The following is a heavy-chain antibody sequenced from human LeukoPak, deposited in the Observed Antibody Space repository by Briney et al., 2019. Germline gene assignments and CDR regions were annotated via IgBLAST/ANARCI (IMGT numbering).Heavy chain of an antibody. D-gene: IGHD2-15*01. Sequence: GGSLRLSCAASGFTFSSYGMHWVRQAPGKGLEWVAVISYDGSNKYYADSVKGRFTISRDNSKNTLYLKMNSLRAEDTAVYYYAKGAGCSGGSCYPEGPYYFDYWGQGTLVTVSS. CDR1: GFTFSSYG. CDR3: AKGAGCSGGSCYPEGPYYFDY. V-gene: IGHV3-30*18. CDR2: ISYDGSNK. J-gene: IGHJ4*02.